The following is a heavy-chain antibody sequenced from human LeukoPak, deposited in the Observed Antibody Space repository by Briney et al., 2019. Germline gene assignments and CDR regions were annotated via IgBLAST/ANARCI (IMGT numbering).Heavy chain of an antibody. J-gene: IGHJ4*02. CDR2: INSDGSST. D-gene: IGHD1-26*01. Sequence: GGSLRLSCAASGFTFSSYGMHWVRQAPGKGLVWVSRINSDGSSTSYADSVKGRFTISRDNAKNTLYLQMNSLRAEDTAVYYCARDTGELPRPPFDYWGQGTLVTVSS. CDR1: GFTFSSYG. CDR3: ARDTGELPRPPFDY. V-gene: IGHV3-74*01.